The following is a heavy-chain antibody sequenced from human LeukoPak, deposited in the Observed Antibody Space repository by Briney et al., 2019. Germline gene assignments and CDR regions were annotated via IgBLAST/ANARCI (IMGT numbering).Heavy chain of an antibody. V-gene: IGHV3-23*01. J-gene: IGHJ4*02. Sequence: PGGSLRLSCASSGFTFSSYAMSAVRQAPCKGLEWVSAISGSGGSTYYADSVKGRFTISRDNSKNTLYLQMNSLRAEDTAVYYCAGQMGAFDYWGQGTLVTVSS. D-gene: IGHD3-16*01. CDR1: GFTFSSYA. CDR3: AGQMGAFDY. CDR2: ISGSGGST.